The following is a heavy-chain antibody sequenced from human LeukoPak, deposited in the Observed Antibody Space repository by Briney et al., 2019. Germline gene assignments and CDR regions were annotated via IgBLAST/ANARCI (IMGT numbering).Heavy chain of an antibody. CDR3: ARTAVDTGTYFDY. J-gene: IGHJ4*02. D-gene: IGHD5-18*01. V-gene: IGHV4-28*01. CDR1: GYSISSTNW. Sequence: SGTLSLTCSVSGYSISSTNWWGWIRPPPGKGLGWIGYIYYSGSTYHNPSLKSRVTMSVDTSKNQFSLKVSSVTAVDTAVYYCARTAVDTGTYFDYWGQGTLVTVSS. CDR2: IYYSGST.